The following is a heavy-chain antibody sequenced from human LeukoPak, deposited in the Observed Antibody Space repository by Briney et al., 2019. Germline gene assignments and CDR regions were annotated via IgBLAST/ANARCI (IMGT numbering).Heavy chain of an antibody. Sequence: GRSLRLSCAASGFTFSSYGMHWVRQAPGKGLEWVAAIWSDESNKYYADSVKGRFTISRDNSKNTLYLQMNSLRAEDTAVYYCARNNLGAFDIWGQGTMVTVSS. V-gene: IGHV3-33*01. J-gene: IGHJ3*02. CDR2: IWSDESNK. CDR1: GFTFSSYG. D-gene: IGHD1/OR15-1a*01. CDR3: ARNNLGAFDI.